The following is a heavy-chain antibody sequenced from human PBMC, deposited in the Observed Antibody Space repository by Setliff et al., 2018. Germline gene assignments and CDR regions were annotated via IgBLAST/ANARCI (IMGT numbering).Heavy chain of an antibody. CDR2: IIGSGIST. J-gene: IGHJ4*02. D-gene: IGHD6-13*01. CDR3: AKDIVGYSSTWPRRDYFDC. V-gene: IGHV3-23*01. CDR1: GFSFSSYA. Sequence: GSLRLSCAASGFSFSSYAMSWVRQAPGKGLEWVSSIIGSGISTYYADSVQGRFTISRDNPKSTLHLQMNGLRVEDTAIYYCAKDIVGYSSTWPRRDYFDCWGQGTLVTVSS.